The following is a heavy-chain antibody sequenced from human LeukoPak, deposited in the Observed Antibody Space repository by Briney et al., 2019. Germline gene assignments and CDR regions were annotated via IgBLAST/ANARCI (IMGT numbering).Heavy chain of an antibody. CDR2: IYTSGST. V-gene: IGHV4-4*07. J-gene: IGHJ4*02. CDR1: GGSISSYY. CDR3: ARESLWFGELFFDY. Sequence: PSETLSLTCTASGGSISSYYWSWIRQPAGKGLEWIGRIYTSGSTNYNPSLKSRVTISVDTSKNQFSLKLSSVTAADTAVYYCARESLWFGELFFDYWGQGTLVTVSS. D-gene: IGHD3-10*01.